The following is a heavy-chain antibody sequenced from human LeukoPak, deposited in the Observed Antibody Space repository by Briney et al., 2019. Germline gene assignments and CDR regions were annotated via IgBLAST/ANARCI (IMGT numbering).Heavy chain of an antibody. J-gene: IGHJ4*02. CDR1: GFTFGSFA. D-gene: IGHD5-12*01. Sequence: GGSLRLSCAASGFTFGSFALHWARQAPGKGLEYVSAITGDGNRTHYAGSVKGRFTISRDNSKNTLYLQTGTLRPEDMAVYYCARESSDYDTLDFWGQGTLVTVSS. CDR2: ITGDGNRT. CDR3: ARESSDYDTLDF. V-gene: IGHV3-64*02.